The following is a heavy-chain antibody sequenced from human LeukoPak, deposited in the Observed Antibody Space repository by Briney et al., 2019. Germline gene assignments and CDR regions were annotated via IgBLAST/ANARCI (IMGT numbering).Heavy chain of an antibody. J-gene: IGHJ5*02. V-gene: IGHV4-39*01. Sequence: PSETLSLTCTVSGGSTSNTSYYWGWIRQPPGKGLEWIGSIYYSGSTYYNPSLKSRVTISVDTSKNQFSLKLSSVTAADTAVYYCARYSSYVRPFRSWGRGPLVTVSP. CDR2: IYYSGST. CDR1: GGSTSNTSYY. CDR3: ARYSSYVRPFRS. D-gene: IGHD6-6*01.